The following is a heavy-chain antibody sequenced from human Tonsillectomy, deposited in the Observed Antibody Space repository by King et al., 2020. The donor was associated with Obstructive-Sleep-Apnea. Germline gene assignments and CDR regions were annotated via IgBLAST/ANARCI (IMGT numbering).Heavy chain of an antibody. CDR2: INHSGIT. V-gene: IGHV4-34*01. CDR1: GGSFSGYY. J-gene: IGHJ3*02. Sequence: VQLQQWGAGLLKPSETLSLTCAVYGGSFSGYYWNWIRQPPGKGLEWIGEINHSGITNYNPSLKSRVTISVDTSKNQFSLKRSSVTAADTAVYYCARGDTYYYDSSVYYRTDAFDIWGQGTMVTVSS. D-gene: IGHD3-22*01. CDR3: ARGDTYYYDSSVYYRTDAFDI.